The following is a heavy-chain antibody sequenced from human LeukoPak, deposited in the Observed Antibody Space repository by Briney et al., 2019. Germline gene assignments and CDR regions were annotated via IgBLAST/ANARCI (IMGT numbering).Heavy chain of an antibody. J-gene: IGHJ6*03. CDR3: ARGPEGYYYYYYMDV. CDR2: IIPIFGTA. Sequence: SVKVSCKASGGTFSRYAISWVRQAPGQGLEWMGGIIPIFGTANYAQKFQGRVTITADKSTSTAYMELSSLRSEDTAVYYCARGPEGYYYYYYMDVWGKGTTVTVSS. CDR1: GGTFSRYA. V-gene: IGHV1-69*06.